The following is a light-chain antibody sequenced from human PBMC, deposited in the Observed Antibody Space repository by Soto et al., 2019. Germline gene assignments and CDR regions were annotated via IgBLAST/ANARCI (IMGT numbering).Light chain of an antibody. CDR3: ATWHSSLRAAG. Sequence: QAVVTQPPSVSAAPGQKVTISCSGSSSNIGNNYVSWYQHVPGTAPKLLIYDNNKRPSGIPDRFSGSKSGTSATLGITGLQTGDEADYYCATWHSSLRAAGFGPGTKVTVL. J-gene: IGLJ1*01. V-gene: IGLV1-51*01. CDR1: SSNIGNNY. CDR2: DNN.